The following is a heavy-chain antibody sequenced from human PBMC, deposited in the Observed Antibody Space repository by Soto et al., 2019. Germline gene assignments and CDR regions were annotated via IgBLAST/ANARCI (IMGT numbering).Heavy chain of an antibody. J-gene: IGHJ5*02. CDR2: IYYSGST. CDR3: ARGHLWLDD. Sequence: SETLSLTCALSGVSISGFYWSWIRQPPGKGLEYIGYIYYSGSTYYNPSLKSRVTVSLDSSKNQFSLKLTSVTAADTAIYYCARGHLWLDDWAQGTLVTVSS. CDR1: GVSISGFY. V-gene: IGHV4-59*01.